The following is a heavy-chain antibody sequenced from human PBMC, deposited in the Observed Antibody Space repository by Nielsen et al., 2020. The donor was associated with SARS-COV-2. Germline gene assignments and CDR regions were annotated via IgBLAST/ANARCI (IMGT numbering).Heavy chain of an antibody. Sequence: SVKVSCKASGGTFSSYAISWVRQAPGQGLEWMGGIIPIFGTANYAQKFQCRVTITADESTSTAYMELSSLRSEDTAVYYCARVPPPMVRGVTLGVYYYYYMDVWGKGTTVTVSS. V-gene: IGHV1-69*13. CDR2: IIPIFGTA. CDR1: GGTFSSYA. D-gene: IGHD3-10*01. CDR3: ARVPPPMVRGVTLGVYYYYYMDV. J-gene: IGHJ6*03.